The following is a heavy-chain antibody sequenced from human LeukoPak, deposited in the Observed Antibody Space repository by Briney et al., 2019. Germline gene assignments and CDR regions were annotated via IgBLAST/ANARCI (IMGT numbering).Heavy chain of an antibody. V-gene: IGHV4-34*01. CDR1: GGSFSGYY. Sequence: SETLSLTCAVYGGSFSGYYWSWIRQPPGKGLEWIGEINHSGSTNYNPSLKSRVTISVDTSKNQFSLKLSSVTAADTAVYYCARLQAGLGWFDPWGQGTLVTVSS. J-gene: IGHJ5*02. D-gene: IGHD3/OR15-3a*01. CDR2: INHSGST. CDR3: ARLQAGLGWFDP.